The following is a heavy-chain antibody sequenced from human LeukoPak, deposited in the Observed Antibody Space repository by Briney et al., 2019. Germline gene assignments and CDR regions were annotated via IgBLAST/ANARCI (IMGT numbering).Heavy chain of an antibody. V-gene: IGHV4-31*03. J-gene: IGHJ6*02. CDR3: ARDRGLTTTGGCGMDV. Sequence: SETLSLTCTVSGGSISSGGYYWSWIRQHPGKGLEWIGYISYSGSASYNPSLRTRLTISIDTSKNQFPLTLSSVTAADTAVYYCARDRGLTTTGGCGMDVWGQGTTVTVSS. D-gene: IGHD4-17*01. CDR2: ISYSGSA. CDR1: GGSISSGGYY.